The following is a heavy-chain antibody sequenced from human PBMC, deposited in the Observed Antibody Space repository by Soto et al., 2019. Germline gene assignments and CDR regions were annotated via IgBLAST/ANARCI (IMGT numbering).Heavy chain of an antibody. CDR1: GGSISSGDYH. D-gene: IGHD3-3*01. CDR2: VYYTGNT. Sequence: SETLSLTCTVSGGSISSGDYHWSWIRQPPGKGLEWIGFVYYTGNTYYNPSLKSRVTISVDTSKNQFSLKLSSVTAADTAVYYCARSDFWSGYYTDYWGQGTLVTVSS. CDR3: ARSDFWSGYYTDY. J-gene: IGHJ4*02. V-gene: IGHV4-30-4*08.